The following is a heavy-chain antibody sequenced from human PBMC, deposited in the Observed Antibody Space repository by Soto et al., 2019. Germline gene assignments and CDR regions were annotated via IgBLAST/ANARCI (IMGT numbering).Heavy chain of an antibody. CDR1: GGSVSSGSYY. CDR2: IYYSGST. CDR3: ARGGGLPRSSLFDY. Sequence: PSETLSLTCTVSGGSVSSGSYYWSWIRQPPGKGLEWIGYIYYSGSTNYNPSLKSRVTISVDTSKNQFSLKLSSVTAADTAVYYCARGGGLPRSSLFDYWGQGTLVTVSS. V-gene: IGHV4-61*01. D-gene: IGHD3-16*01. J-gene: IGHJ4*02.